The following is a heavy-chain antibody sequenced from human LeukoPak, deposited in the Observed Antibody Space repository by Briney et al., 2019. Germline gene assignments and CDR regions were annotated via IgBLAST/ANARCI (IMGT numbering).Heavy chain of an antibody. Sequence: GGSLRLSCAASGFTFSSYAMSWVRQAPGKGLEWVSAISGSGGSTYYADSVKGRSTISRDNSKNTLYLQMNSLRAEDTAVYYCATPPDTAMVTVRDYWGQGTLVTVSS. V-gene: IGHV3-23*01. CDR1: GFTFSSYA. CDR2: ISGSGGST. J-gene: IGHJ4*02. D-gene: IGHD5-18*01. CDR3: ATPPDTAMVTVRDY.